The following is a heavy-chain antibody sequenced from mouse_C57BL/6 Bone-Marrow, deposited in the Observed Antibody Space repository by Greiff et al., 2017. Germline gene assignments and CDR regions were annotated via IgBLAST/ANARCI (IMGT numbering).Heavy chain of an antibody. J-gene: IGHJ3*01. CDR1: GYTFTSYW. D-gene: IGHD1-1*01. V-gene: IGHV1-55*01. CDR2: IYPGSGST. CDR3: ARGRPYYYGSSWFAY. Sequence: QVQLQQPGAELVKPGASVKMSCKASGYTFTSYWITWVKQRPGQGLEWIGDIYPGSGSTNYNEKFKSKATLTVDTSSSTAYMQLSSLTSEDSAVYYCARGRPYYYGSSWFAYWGQGTLVTVSA.